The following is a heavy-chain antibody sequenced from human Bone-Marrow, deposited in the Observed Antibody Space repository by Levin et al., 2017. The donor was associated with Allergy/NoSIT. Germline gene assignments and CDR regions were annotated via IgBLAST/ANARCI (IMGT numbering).Heavy chain of an antibody. Sequence: SCVASGFTFSDSWMHWVRQAPGEGLVWVSRINIDGSTTNYADSVEGRFTISRDNAKNTLFLQMNSLRDEDTAVYYCAKDFNWNQVDYWGQGTLVTVSS. D-gene: IGHD1-20*01. CDR3: AKDFNWNQVDY. V-gene: IGHV3-74*01. CDR1: GFTFSDSW. CDR2: INIDGSTT. J-gene: IGHJ4*02.